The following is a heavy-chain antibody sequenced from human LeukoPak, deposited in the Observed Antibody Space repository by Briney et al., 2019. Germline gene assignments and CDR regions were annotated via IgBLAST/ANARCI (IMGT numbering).Heavy chain of an antibody. D-gene: IGHD4-17*01. Sequence: SETLSLTCTVSGGSISSYYWSWIRQPPGKGLEWIGYIYYSGSTNYNPSLKSRVTISVDTSKNQFSVKLSSVTAADTAVYYCARAYVGGYGDYLFDYWGQGTLVTVSS. CDR1: GGSISSYY. CDR3: ARAYVGGYGDYLFDY. J-gene: IGHJ4*02. CDR2: IYYSGST. V-gene: IGHV4-59*01.